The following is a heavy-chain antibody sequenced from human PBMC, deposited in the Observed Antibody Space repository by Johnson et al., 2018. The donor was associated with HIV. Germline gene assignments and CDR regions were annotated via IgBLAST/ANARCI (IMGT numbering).Heavy chain of an antibody. CDR2: IGTAGDP. V-gene: IGHV3-13*05. Sequence: VQLVESGGGLVQPGGSLRLSCAASGFTFSSYDMHWVRQATGKGLEWVSAIGTAGDPYYPGSVKGRFTISRENAKNSLYLQMNSLRAEDTAVYYCAREPSIAAAGGDGAFDIWGQGTMVSVSS. CDR1: GFTFSSYD. D-gene: IGHD6-13*01. CDR3: AREPSIAAAGGDGAFDI. J-gene: IGHJ3*02.